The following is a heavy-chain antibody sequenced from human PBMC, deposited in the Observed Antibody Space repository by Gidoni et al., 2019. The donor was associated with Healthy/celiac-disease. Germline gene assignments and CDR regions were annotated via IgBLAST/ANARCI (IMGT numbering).Heavy chain of an antibody. Sequence: QLQLQESGPGLVKPSETLSLTCTVSGGSISSSSYYWGWIRQPPGKGLEWIGSIYYSGSTYYNPSLKSRVTISVDTSKNQFSLKLSSVTAADTAVYYCARFASSGWYWFDYWGQGTLVTVSS. CDR3: ARFASSGWYWFDY. D-gene: IGHD6-19*01. CDR1: GGSISSSSYY. V-gene: IGHV4-39*01. J-gene: IGHJ4*02. CDR2: IYYSGST.